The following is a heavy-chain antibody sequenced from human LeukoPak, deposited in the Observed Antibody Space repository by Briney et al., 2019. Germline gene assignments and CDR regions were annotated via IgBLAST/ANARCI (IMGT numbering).Heavy chain of an antibody. CDR1: GGSFSGYY. Sequence: SETLSLTCAVYGGSFSGYYWSRIRQPPGKGLEWIGEINHSGSTNYNPSLKSRVTISVDTSKNQFSLKLSSVTAADTAVYYCARGPLKYYYGSGSDSDYWGQGTLVTVSS. J-gene: IGHJ4*02. D-gene: IGHD3-10*01. CDR3: ARGPLKYYYGSGSDSDY. CDR2: INHSGST. V-gene: IGHV4-34*01.